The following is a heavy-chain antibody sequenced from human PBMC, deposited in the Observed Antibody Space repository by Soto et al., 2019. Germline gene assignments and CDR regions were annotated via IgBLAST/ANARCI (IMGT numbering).Heavy chain of an antibody. D-gene: IGHD3-3*01. Sequence: ASVKVSCKASGYTFTSYGISWVRQAPGQGLEWMGWISAYNGNTNYAQKLQGRVTMTTDTSTSTAYMELRSLRSDDTAVYYCARDGIQQYYDFWSGYTYYYYMDVWGKGTTVTVSS. CDR1: GYTFTSYG. CDR2: ISAYNGNT. J-gene: IGHJ6*03. V-gene: IGHV1-18*01. CDR3: ARDGIQQYYDFWSGYTYYYYMDV.